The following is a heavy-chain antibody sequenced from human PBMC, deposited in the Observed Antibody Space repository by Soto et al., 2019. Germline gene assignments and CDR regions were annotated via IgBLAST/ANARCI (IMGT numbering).Heavy chain of an antibody. CDR3: AGASGRITVFGIVLAHSYYGMDV. J-gene: IGHJ6*02. CDR2: IYHRGST. V-gene: IGHV4-61*01. Sequence: QVQLQESGPGLVKPSETLSLTCTTSGGSLSGNSYYWSWIRQPPGKGLEWIGYIYHRGSTHNNPSPETRHTQTVHTSENMSSLKPTTATAADPAVYYCAGASGRITVFGIVLAHSYYGMDVWGQGTTVTVSS. D-gene: IGHD3-3*01. CDR1: GGSLSGNSYY.